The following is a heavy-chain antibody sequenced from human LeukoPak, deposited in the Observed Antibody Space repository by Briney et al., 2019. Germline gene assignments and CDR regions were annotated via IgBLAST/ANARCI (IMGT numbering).Heavy chain of an antibody. D-gene: IGHD3-22*01. Sequence: GGSLRLSCAASGFTFSSYAMHWVRQAPGKGLEWVAVITHDGGSQYYADSVKGRFTISRDNSKNTVFLHMNSLRPEDTAVYYCFTGRHYYYDSWGQGTLVTVSS. CDR3: FTGRHYYYDS. J-gene: IGHJ5*01. CDR1: GFTFSSYA. CDR2: ITHDGGSQ. V-gene: IGHV3-30*01.